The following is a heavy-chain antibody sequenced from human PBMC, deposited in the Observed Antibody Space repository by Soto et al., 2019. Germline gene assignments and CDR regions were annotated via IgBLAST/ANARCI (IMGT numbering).Heavy chain of an antibody. Sequence: LRLSCSASGFAFSSYAMHWVRQTPGKGLEYVSAISPQGGSTYYADSVKGRFTISRDDSKNTVYLQMSSLRPDDTAVYYCVNMMIARGGFDFWGQGTLVTAPQ. CDR1: GFAFSSYA. V-gene: IGHV3-64D*06. CDR3: VNMMIARGGFDF. J-gene: IGHJ4*02. CDR2: ISPQGGST. D-gene: IGHD2-21*01.